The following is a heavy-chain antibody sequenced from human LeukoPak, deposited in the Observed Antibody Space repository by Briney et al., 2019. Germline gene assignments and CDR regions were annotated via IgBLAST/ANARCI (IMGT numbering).Heavy chain of an antibody. CDR2: IYYSGST. CDR3: ARDPGPYGGFGY. CDR1: GGSISSGDYY. J-gene: IGHJ4*02. D-gene: IGHD3-10*01. Sequence: PSETLSLTCTVSGGSISSGDYYWSWIRQPPGKGLEWIGYIYYSGSTYYNPSLKSRVTTSVDTSKNQFSLKLSSVTAADTAVYYCARDPGPYGGFGYWGQGTLVTVSS. V-gene: IGHV4-30-4*01.